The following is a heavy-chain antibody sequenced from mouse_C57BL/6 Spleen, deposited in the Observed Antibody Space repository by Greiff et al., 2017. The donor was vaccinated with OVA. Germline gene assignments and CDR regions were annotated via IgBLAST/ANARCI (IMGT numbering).Heavy chain of an antibody. V-gene: IGHV1-64*01. Sequence: VQLQQPGAELVKPGASVKLSCKASGYTFTSYWMNWVKQRPGQGLEWIGMIHPNSGSTNYNEKFKSKATLTVDKSSSTAYMQLSSLTSEDSAVYYRARGDRQVRLQDDWGKGTTLTVSS. CDR2: IHPNSGST. D-gene: IGHD3-2*02. CDR3: ARGDRQVRLQDD. J-gene: IGHJ2*01. CDR1: GYTFTSYW.